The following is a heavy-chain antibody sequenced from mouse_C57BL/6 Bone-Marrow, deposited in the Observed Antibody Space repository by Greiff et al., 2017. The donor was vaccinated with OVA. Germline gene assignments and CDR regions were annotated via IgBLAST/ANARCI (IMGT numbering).Heavy chain of an antibody. CDR1: GYSITSYY. J-gene: IGHJ1*03. D-gene: IGHD1-1*01. CDR3: ARSLLEDWYFDV. CDR2: ISYSGST. V-gene: IGHV3-8*01. Sequence: EVKVVESGPGLAKPSQTLSLTCSVTGYSITSYYWNWIRKFPGNKLEYMGYISYSGSTYYNPSLKSRISITRDTSKNQYYLQLNSVTTEDTATYYCARSLLEDWYFDVWGTGTTVTVSS.